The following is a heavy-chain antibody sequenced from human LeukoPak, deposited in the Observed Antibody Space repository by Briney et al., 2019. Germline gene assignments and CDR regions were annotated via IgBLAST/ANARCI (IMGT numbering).Heavy chain of an antibody. CDR1: GGSISSFY. CDR3: ARVNTMVRGVIGYGMDV. D-gene: IGHD3-10*01. J-gene: IGHJ6*02. CDR2: IFYSGST. V-gene: IGHV4-59*12. Sequence: SETLSLTCTVSGGSISSFYWSWIRQPPGEGLELIGYIFYSGSTHYNPSLGSRVTISADTSKNQFSLKLSSVTAADTAVYYCARVNTMVRGVIGYGMDVWGQGTTVTVSS.